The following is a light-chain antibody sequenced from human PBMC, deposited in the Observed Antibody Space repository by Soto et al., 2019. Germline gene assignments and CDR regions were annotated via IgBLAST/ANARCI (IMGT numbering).Light chain of an antibody. CDR1: SGSIGSSY. Sequence: NFMLTQPHSVSESPGKTVTISCTGSSGSIGSSYVQWYQQRPGSAPTTVIFGNDQRPSGVPARFSGSIDISSNSASRIISGLKIEDECDYYCQSYDTTNRALVVFGGGTKLTVL. CDR2: GND. CDR3: QSYDTTNRALVV. J-gene: IGLJ2*01. V-gene: IGLV6-57*02.